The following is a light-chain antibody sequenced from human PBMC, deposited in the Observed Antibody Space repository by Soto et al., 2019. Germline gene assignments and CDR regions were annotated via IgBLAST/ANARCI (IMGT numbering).Light chain of an antibody. J-gene: IGLJ2*01. CDR2: STN. Sequence: QTVVTQEPSLTVSPGGTVTLTCATSPGAVTSGYYPNWCQQKPGQAPRALIYSTNNKYSWTPARFSGSLRGGKAALTLSGVQSEDEADYYCLLYYGGQLGVVSGGTKVAVL. CDR3: LLYYGGQLGV. CDR1: PGAVTSGYY. V-gene: IGLV7-43*01.